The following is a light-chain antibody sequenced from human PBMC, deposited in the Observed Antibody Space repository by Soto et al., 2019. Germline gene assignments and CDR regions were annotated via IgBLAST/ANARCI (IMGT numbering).Light chain of an antibody. CDR1: QTIDNN. CDR3: QQRISIPYT. V-gene: IGKV1-39*01. J-gene: IGKJ2*01. CDR2: VAF. Sequence: IQMTQSPYSLSASVGDRDTITCRASQTIDNNLNWCQQKPGKAPRLLIYVAFSLQSVVPSRFSGSGSGTDFTLTISSLQPDDFATYLSQQRISIPYTFGQGTIPEIK.